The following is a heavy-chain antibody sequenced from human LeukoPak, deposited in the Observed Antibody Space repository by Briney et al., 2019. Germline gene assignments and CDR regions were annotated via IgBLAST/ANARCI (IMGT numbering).Heavy chain of an antibody. Sequence: SETLSLTCAVYGGSFSGYYWSWIRQPPGKGLEWIGEINHSGSTNYNPSLKSRVTISVDTSKNQFSLKLSSVTAADTAVYCCARGGVCSSTSCYAGRFDYWGQGTLVTVSS. CDR2: INHSGST. J-gene: IGHJ4*02. V-gene: IGHV4-34*01. CDR1: GGSFSGYY. D-gene: IGHD2-2*01. CDR3: ARGGVCSSTSCYAGRFDY.